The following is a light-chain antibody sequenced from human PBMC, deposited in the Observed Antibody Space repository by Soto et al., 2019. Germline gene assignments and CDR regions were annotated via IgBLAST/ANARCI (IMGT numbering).Light chain of an antibody. Sequence: SYELTQPPSVSVSPGQTARITCSGDKLGDKYACWYQQKPGQSPVLVIYQDSKRPSGIPERFSGSNSGNTATLTISGTQAMDEADYYCQAWDSSTVVFGGGTKLPVL. CDR1: KLGDKY. J-gene: IGLJ2*01. CDR3: QAWDSSTVV. V-gene: IGLV3-1*01. CDR2: QDS.